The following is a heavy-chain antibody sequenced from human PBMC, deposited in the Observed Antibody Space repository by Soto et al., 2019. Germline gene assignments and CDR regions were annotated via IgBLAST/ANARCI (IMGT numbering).Heavy chain of an antibody. CDR3: ARGRTLIDY. CDR1: GYTFTNFG. V-gene: IGHV1-18*01. CDR2: ISAYNGNT. Sequence: QVQLVQSGAEVKKPGASVKVSCKASGYTFTNFGISWVRQAPGQGLEWMGWISAYNGNTNYAQNFQGRVTMTTYTSSNTAYMQLRGLRSDDTPVFYCARGRTLIDYWGQGTLVTVSS. J-gene: IGHJ4*02.